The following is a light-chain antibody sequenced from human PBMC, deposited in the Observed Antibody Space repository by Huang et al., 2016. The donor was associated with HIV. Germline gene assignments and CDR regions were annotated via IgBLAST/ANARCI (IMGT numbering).Light chain of an antibody. V-gene: IGKV1-6*01. CDR1: QGIGSD. CDR3: LQDYNYPLT. CDR2: TAS. J-gene: IGKJ4*01. Sequence: AIQMTQSPSSLSASVGDRVIITCRASQGIGSDLGWYQQKPGKAPNLLIYTASSLQSGVPSRFSGSGSGTDFTLTISSLQPEDFGTYYCLQDYNYPLTFGGGTKVEIK.